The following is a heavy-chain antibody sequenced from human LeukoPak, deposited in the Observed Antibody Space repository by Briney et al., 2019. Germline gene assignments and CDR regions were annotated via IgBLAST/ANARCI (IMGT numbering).Heavy chain of an antibody. CDR1: GFTFGSYA. CDR2: ISGNGANT. CDR3: VKVSPYGGNPS. V-gene: IGHV3-23*01. J-gene: IGHJ4*02. D-gene: IGHD4-23*01. Sequence: GGSLRLSCAASGFTFGSYAMSWVRQAPGKELEWVSAISGNGANTYYADSVKGRFTISRDNSKNTLYLEMNSLRAEDTAVYYCVKVSPYGGNPSWGQGTLVTVSS.